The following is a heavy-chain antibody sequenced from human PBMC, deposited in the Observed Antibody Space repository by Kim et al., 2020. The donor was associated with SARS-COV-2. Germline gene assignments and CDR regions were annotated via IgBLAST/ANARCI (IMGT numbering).Heavy chain of an antibody. V-gene: IGHV1-46*01. D-gene: IGHD6-13*01. Sequence: FTRKSQVRVTMTRDTSTSTVYMGLSSLRSDDTAVYYCARDEIGDSSPADYWGQGTLVTVSS. J-gene: IGHJ4*02. CDR3: ARDEIGDSSPADY.